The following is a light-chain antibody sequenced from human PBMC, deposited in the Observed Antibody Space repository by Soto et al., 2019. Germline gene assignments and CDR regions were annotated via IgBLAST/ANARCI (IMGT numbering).Light chain of an antibody. CDR3: QQYHYWPYT. V-gene: IGKV3-20*01. CDR2: GAS. CDR1: QSVTSNY. J-gene: IGKJ2*01. Sequence: TVLTQSPDTLSLSTGERATLSCRASQSVTSNYLAWYQQKPGQAPRLLIYGASSRATGIPDRFSGSGSGTDFTLTISRLEPEDFAIYYCQQYHYWPYTFGQGTKVDIK.